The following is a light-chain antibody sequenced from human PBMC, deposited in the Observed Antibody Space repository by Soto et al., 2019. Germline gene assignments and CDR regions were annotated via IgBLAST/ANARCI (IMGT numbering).Light chain of an antibody. V-gene: IGKV3D-15*01. CDR3: QQYNNLGLS. J-gene: IGKJ4*01. Sequence: IVMTQSPATLSVSPGEGVTLSCRASETVGTNLAWYQQKPGQAPRLLIYGSSTRATGIPATFSGSGSGTEFTLTISSLQSAESAIYYCQQYNNLGLSFGGGTKVEIK. CDR2: GSS. CDR1: ETVGTN.